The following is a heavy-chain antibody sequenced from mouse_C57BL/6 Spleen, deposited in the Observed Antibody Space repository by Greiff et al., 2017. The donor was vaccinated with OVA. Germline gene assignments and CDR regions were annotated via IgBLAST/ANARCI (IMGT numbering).Heavy chain of an antibody. CDR3: AKKGIYYGSSYDYWYFDV. CDR2: IWRGGST. Sequence: VKLMESGPGLVQPSQSLSITCTVSGFSLTSYGVHWVRQSPGKGLEWLGVIWRGGSTDYNAAFMSRLSITKDNSKSQVFFKMNSLQADDTAIYYCAKKGIYYGSSYDYWYFDVWGTGTTVTVSS. CDR1: GFSLTSYG. J-gene: IGHJ1*03. V-gene: IGHV2-5*01. D-gene: IGHD1-1*01.